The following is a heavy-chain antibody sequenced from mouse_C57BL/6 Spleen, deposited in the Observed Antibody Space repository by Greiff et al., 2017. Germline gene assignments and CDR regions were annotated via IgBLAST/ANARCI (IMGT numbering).Heavy chain of an antibody. D-gene: IGHD2-1*01. CDR2: IDPSDSET. J-gene: IGHJ4*01. Sequence: QVQLQQPGAELVRPGSSVKLSCKASGYTFTSYWMHWVKQRPIQGLEWIGNIDPSDSETHYNQKFKDKATLTVDKSSSTAYMQLSSLTSEGSAVYDCARSGGNYEDAMDYWGQGTSVTVSS. CDR3: ARSGGNYEDAMDY. CDR1: GYTFTSYW. V-gene: IGHV1-52*01.